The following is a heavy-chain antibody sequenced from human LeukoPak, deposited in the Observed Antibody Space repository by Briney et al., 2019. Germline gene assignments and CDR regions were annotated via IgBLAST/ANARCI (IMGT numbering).Heavy chain of an antibody. Sequence: SVNVSCQASGSPFTGYYMHWVRPAPGQGLEWMGWINPNSGGTNYAQKFPGRVTMTRDTSISTAYMELSRLRSDDTAVYYCARDRGLQSFYYYYYYMDVWGKGTTVTVSS. V-gene: IGHV1-2*02. CDR2: INPNSGGT. CDR1: GSPFTGYY. J-gene: IGHJ6*03. CDR3: ARDRGLQSFYYYYYYMDV. D-gene: IGHD4-11*01.